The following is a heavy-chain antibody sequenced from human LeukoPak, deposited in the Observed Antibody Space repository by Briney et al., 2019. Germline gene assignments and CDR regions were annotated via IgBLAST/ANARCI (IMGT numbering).Heavy chain of an antibody. CDR1: GFSVSGNY. J-gene: IGHJ5*02. CDR2: IYSGGST. CDR3: LRDRRDGYIA. Sequence: GGSLRLSCAASGFSVSGNYMSWVRQAPRKGLEWVSVIYSGGSTFYADSVKGRFTISRDNSNNILYLQMNSLRDEDTAIYYCLRDRRDGYIAWGQGTLVTVSS. V-gene: IGHV3-53*01. D-gene: IGHD5-24*01.